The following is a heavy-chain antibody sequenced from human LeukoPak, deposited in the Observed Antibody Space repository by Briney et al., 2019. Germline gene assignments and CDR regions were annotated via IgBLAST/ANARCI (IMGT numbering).Heavy chain of an antibody. CDR1: GYSFSSGYY. D-gene: IGHD4-17*01. J-gene: IGHJ4*02. Sequence: SETLSLTCTVSGYSFSSGYYWGWIRQPPGKGLEWVGSIYHSGSTYSNPSLKSRVTISVDTSKNQFSLNLSSVTAADTAVYYCARVGARYFFDYWGQGTLVTVSS. CDR2: IYHSGST. V-gene: IGHV4-38-2*02. CDR3: ARVGARYFFDY.